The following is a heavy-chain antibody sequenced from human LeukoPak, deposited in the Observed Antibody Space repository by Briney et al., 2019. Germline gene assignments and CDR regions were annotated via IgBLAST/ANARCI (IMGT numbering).Heavy chain of an antibody. D-gene: IGHD6-19*01. J-gene: IGHJ4*02. CDR3: ARVQRGIAVALDY. V-gene: IGHV3-7*04. Sequence: PGGSLRLSCAASAFTFSSYWMTWVRQAPGKGLEWMANINQDGSEKYYVDSVKGRFTISRDNAKNSLYLQMNSLRAEDTAVYYCARVQRGIAVALDYWGQGTLATVSS. CDR2: INQDGSEK. CDR1: AFTFSSYW.